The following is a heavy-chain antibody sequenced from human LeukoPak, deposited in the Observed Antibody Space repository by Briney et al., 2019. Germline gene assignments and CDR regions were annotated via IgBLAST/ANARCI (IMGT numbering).Heavy chain of an antibody. J-gene: IGHJ4*02. CDR3: ARFSYDSSGYYYGGVDY. D-gene: IGHD3-22*01. V-gene: IGHV1-8*01. CDR2: MNPNSGNT. CDR1: GYTFTSYD. Sequence: GASVKVSCKASGYTFTSYDINWVRQATGQGLEWMGWMNPNSGNTGYAQKFQGRVTMTRNTSISTAYMGLSSLRSEDTAVYYCARFSYDSSGYYYGGVDYWGQGTLVTVSS.